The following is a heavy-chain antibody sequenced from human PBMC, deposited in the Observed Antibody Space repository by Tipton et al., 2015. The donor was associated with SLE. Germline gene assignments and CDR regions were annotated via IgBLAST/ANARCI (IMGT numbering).Heavy chain of an antibody. V-gene: IGHV4-59*08. D-gene: IGHD2-8*02. CDR3: ARSAPDCTGGVCYLYYFDY. J-gene: IGHJ4*02. CDR2: IYYSGST. CDR1: GGSISSYY. Sequence: GSLRLSCTVSGGSISSYYWSWIRQPPGKGLEWIGYIYYSGSTNYNPSLKSRVTISVDTSKNQFSLKLSSVTAADTAVYYCARSAPDCTGGVCYLYYFDYWGQGTLVTVSS.